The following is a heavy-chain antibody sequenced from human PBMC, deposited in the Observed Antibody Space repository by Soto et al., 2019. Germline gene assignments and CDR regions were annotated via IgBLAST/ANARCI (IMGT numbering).Heavy chain of an antibody. CDR3: ARAERVGYCSGGSCPKFDY. J-gene: IGHJ4*02. Sequence: ASVKVSCKASGYTFTSYGISWVRQAPGQGLERMGWISAYNGNTNHAQKLQGRVTMTTDTSTSTAYMELRSLRSDDTAVYYCARAERVGYCSGGSCPKFDYWGQGTLVTVS. D-gene: IGHD2-15*01. V-gene: IGHV1-18*01. CDR1: GYTFTSYG. CDR2: ISAYNGNT.